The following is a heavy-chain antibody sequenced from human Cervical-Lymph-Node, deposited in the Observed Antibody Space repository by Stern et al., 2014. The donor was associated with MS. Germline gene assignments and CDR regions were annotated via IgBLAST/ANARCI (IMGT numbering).Heavy chain of an antibody. CDR2: INTGNGNR. Sequence: VQLVESGAEVKKPGASVKVSCKASGYTFTSYGISWVRQAPGQRLEWMGWINTGNGNRRYSQKIQGRVTITRDTSASTAYMELSSLRSEDTAVYYCARTGTVVTSGYYYGMDVWGQGTTVTVSS. J-gene: IGHJ6*02. V-gene: IGHV1-3*04. D-gene: IGHD4-23*01. CDR3: ARTGTVVTSGYYYGMDV. CDR1: GYTFTSYG.